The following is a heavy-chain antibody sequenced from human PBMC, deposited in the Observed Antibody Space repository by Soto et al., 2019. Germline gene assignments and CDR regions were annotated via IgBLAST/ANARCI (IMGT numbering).Heavy chain of an antibody. V-gene: IGHV3-23*01. CDR1: GFTFSRHA. CDR3: ARVSSSWYAGFFDL. D-gene: IGHD6-13*01. J-gene: IGHJ4*02. Sequence: EVQLLESGGGLVQPGGSLRLSCTASGFTFSRHAMTWVRQAPGKGLEWVSGLSDSGGSIYYADSVKGRFTISRDNSMNTLHLQMNTLRAEDMAIYYCARVSSSWYAGFFDLWGQGTLVTVSS. CDR2: LSDSGGSI.